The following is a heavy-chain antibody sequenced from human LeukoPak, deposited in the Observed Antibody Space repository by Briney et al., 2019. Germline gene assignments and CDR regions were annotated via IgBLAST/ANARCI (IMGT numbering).Heavy chain of an antibody. J-gene: IGHJ3*02. CDR3: AKLNVPAGNRDAFDI. V-gene: IGHV3-30*18. Sequence: GRSLRLSCAASGFTFSSYGMRWVRQAPGKGLEWVAVISYDGSNKYYADSVKGRFTISRDNSKNTLYLQMNSLRAEDTAVYYCAKLNVPAGNRDAFDIWGQGTMVTVSS. D-gene: IGHD2-2*01. CDR1: GFTFSSYG. CDR2: ISYDGSNK.